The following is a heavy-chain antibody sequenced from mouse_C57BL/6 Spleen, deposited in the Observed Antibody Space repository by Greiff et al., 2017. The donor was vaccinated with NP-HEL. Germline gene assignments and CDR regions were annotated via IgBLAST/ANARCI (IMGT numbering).Heavy chain of an antibody. V-gene: IGHV1-55*01. J-gene: IGHJ2*01. Sequence: QVQLQQPGAELVKPGASVKMSCKASGYTFTSYWITWVKQRPGQGLEWIGDIYPGSGSTNSNEKFKSKATLTVDTSSSTAYMQLSSLTSEDSAVYYCARSRITTVVAHDYWGQGTTLTVSS. D-gene: IGHD1-1*01. CDR2: IYPGSGST. CDR1: GYTFTSYW. CDR3: ARSRITTVVAHDY.